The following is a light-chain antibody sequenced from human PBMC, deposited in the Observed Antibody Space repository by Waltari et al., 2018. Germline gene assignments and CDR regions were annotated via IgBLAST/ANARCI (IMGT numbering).Light chain of an antibody. J-gene: IGKJ4*02. CDR1: QSVGRS. Sequence: EIVLTQSPGTLSLSPGEGATLSCRASQSVGRSLVWYQQKPGQAPRLVISGASSSATGIPDRFSGSGSGTDFSLTISRLEPEDFAVYYCQHYVRLPVTFGRGTKVEIK. CDR3: QHYVRLPVT. CDR2: GAS. V-gene: IGKV3-20*01.